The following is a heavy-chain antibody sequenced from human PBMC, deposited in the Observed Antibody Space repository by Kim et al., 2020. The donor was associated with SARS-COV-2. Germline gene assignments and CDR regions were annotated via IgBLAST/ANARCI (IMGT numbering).Heavy chain of an antibody. CDR2: IIPILGIA. Sequence: SVKVSCKASGGTFSSYTISWVRQAPGQGLEWMGRIIPILGIANYAQKFQGRVTITADKSTSTAYMELSSLRSEDTAVYYCARGRGYSYGSYYFDYWGQGTLVTVSS. CDR3: ARGRGYSYGSYYFDY. D-gene: IGHD5-18*01. CDR1: GGTFSSYT. V-gene: IGHV1-69*02. J-gene: IGHJ4*02.